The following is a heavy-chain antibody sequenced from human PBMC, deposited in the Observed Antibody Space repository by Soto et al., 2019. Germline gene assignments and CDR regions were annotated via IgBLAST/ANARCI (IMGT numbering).Heavy chain of an antibody. D-gene: IGHD3-3*01. Sequence: ASVKVSCKASGYTFTSYDINWVRQATGQTLQWMGWMNPNSGNTGYAQKFQGRVTMTRNTSISTAYMELSSLRSEDTAVYYCARGITIFGVVTHHYYYYGMDVWGQGTTVTASS. CDR3: ARGITIFGVVTHHYYYYGMDV. J-gene: IGHJ6*02. V-gene: IGHV1-8*01. CDR1: GYTFTSYD. CDR2: MNPNSGNT.